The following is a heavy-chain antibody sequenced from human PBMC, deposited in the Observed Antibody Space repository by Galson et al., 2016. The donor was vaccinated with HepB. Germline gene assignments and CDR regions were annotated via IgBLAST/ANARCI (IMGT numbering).Heavy chain of an antibody. D-gene: IGHD2-21*02. Sequence: SLRLSCAASGFTFSDYWMHWVRQAPGKGLVWVSRLNRDGSSTTYADSVKGRFTISRDNTKSTLYLEMNSLRAEDTAVYYCGRASYCGRGCYYHFDSWGQGTLVTVSS. CDR2: LNRDGSST. V-gene: IGHV3-74*01. CDR3: GRASYCGRGCYYHFDS. CDR1: GFTFSDYW. J-gene: IGHJ4*02.